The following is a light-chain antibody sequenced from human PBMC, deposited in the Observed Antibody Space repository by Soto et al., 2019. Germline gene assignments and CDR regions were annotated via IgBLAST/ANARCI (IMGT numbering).Light chain of an antibody. CDR2: RNN. V-gene: IGLV1-47*01. CDR1: SSNIGSNY. CDR3: AAWDDSLRVV. Sequence: QSVLTQPPSASGTPGQRVTISCSGSSSNIGSNYVYWYQQLPGTAPKLLIYRNNQRPSGVPDRFSGSKSGTSASLAIRGLRSEDEADYYCAAWDDSLRVVFGGGTKRTVL. J-gene: IGLJ2*01.